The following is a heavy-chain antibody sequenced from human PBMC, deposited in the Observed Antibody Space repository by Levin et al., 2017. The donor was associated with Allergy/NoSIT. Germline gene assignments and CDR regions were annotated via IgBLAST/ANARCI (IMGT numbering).Heavy chain of an antibody. D-gene: IGHD6-13*01. CDR3: ASHRRDSSSWYYYYYYYMDV. V-gene: IGHV4-4*02. CDR2: IYHSGST. CDR1: GGSISSSNW. J-gene: IGHJ6*03. Sequence: ASETLSLTCAVSGGSISSSNWWSWVRQPPGKGLEWIGEIYHSGSTNYNPSLKSRVTISVDKSKNQFSLKLSSVTAADTAVYYCASHRRDSSSWYYYYYYYMDVWGKGTTVTVSS.